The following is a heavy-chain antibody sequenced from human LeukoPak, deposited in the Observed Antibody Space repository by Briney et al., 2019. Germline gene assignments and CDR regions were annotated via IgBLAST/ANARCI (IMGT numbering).Heavy chain of an antibody. CDR3: ARAGYSYGYYVY. CDR2: INHSGST. J-gene: IGHJ4*02. D-gene: IGHD5-18*01. CDR1: GGSFSGYY. Sequence: SEALSLTCAVYGGSFSGYYWSWIRQPPGKGLEWIGEINHSGSTNYNPSLKSRVTISVDTSKNQFSLKLSSVTAADTAVYYCARAGYSYGYYVYWGQGTLVTVSS. V-gene: IGHV4-34*01.